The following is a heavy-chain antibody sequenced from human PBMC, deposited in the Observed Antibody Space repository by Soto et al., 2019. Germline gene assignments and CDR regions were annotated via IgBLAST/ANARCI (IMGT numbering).Heavy chain of an antibody. CDR1: GGSISSSSYY. Sequence: SETLSLTCTVSGGSISSSSYYWGWIRQPPGKGLEWIGSIYYSGSTYYNPSLKSRVTISVDTSKNQFSLKLSSVTAADTAVYYCARHAEWGGYSIWTYYYYYGMDVWGQGPTVT. J-gene: IGHJ6*02. CDR3: ARHAEWGGYSIWTYYYYYGMDV. CDR2: IYYSGST. D-gene: IGHD3-3*01. V-gene: IGHV4-39*01.